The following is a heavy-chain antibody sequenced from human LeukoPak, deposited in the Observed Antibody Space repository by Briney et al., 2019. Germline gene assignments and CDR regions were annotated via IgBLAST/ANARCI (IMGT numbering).Heavy chain of an antibody. CDR3: ARDRTSTNWFDP. V-gene: IGHV1-2*05. Sequence: ASVKVSCKAFGYTFSDYYIHWVRQAPGQGLEWMGRINPNSGGTNYAQKSQGRVTLTRDTSITTAYMDLSRLTSDDTVVYYCARDRTSTNWFDPWGQGTLVTVSS. CDR2: INPNSGGT. CDR1: GYTFSDYY. D-gene: IGHD2-2*01. J-gene: IGHJ5*02.